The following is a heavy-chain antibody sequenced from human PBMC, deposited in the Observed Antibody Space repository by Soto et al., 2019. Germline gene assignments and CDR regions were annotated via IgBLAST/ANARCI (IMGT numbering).Heavy chain of an antibody. CDR1: GYTFTSYD. V-gene: IGHV1-8*01. CDR3: ATSHDYIFSRPYYYMDV. D-gene: IGHD4-4*01. CDR2: MNPNRGNT. Sequence: ASVKVSCKASGYTFTSYDINWVRQATGQGLEWMGWMNPNRGNTGYAQKFQGRVTMTRNTSISTAYMELSSLRSEDTAVYYCATSHDYIFSRPYYYMDVWGKGTTVTVSS. J-gene: IGHJ6*03.